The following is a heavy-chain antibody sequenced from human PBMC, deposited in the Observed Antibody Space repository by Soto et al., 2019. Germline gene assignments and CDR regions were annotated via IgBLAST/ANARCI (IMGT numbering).Heavy chain of an antibody. J-gene: IGHJ5*02. D-gene: IGHD6-13*01. CDR1: GGSISSSSYY. V-gene: IGHV4-39*01. CDR2: IYYSGST. Sequence: QLQLQESGPGLVKPSETLSLTCTVSGGSISSSSYYWGWIRQPPGKGLEWIGSIYYSGSTYYNPSLKSRVTISVDTSKNQFSLKLSSVTAADTAVYYCARQGGNEGSSSLNWFDPWGQGTLVTVSS. CDR3: ARQGGNEGSSSLNWFDP.